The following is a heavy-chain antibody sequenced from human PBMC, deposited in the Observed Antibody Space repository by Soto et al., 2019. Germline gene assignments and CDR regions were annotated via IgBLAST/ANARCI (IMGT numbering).Heavy chain of an antibody. Sequence: ASVKVSCRASGYTFTGYYMHWVRRAPGQGLEWMGWINPNSGGTNYAQKFQGWVTVTRDTSISTAYMELSRLRSDDTAVYYCARSLQLTLYGMDVWGQGTTVTVS. V-gene: IGHV1-2*04. D-gene: IGHD1-1*01. CDR3: ARSLQLTLYGMDV. CDR1: GYTFTGYY. CDR2: INPNSGGT. J-gene: IGHJ6*02.